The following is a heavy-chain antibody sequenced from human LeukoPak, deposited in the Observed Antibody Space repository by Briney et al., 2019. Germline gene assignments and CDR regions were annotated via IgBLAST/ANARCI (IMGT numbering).Heavy chain of an antibody. Sequence: GGSLRLSCAASGFTFSSYSMNWVRQAPGKGLEWVSSISSSSSYIYYADSVKGRFTISRDSAKNSLYLQMNSLRAEDTAVYYSAIIVVVTAKGGIDYWGQGTLVTVSS. V-gene: IGHV3-21*01. CDR2: ISSSSSYI. J-gene: IGHJ4*02. CDR1: GFTFSSYS. CDR3: AIIVVVTAKGGIDY. D-gene: IGHD2-21*02.